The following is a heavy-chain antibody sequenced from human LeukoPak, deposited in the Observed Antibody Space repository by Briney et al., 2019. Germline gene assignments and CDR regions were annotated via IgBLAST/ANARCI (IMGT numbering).Heavy chain of an antibody. J-gene: IGHJ5*02. V-gene: IGHV4-34*01. D-gene: IGHD2-2*01. CDR3: ARGVPAAMGWFDP. Sequence: PSETLSLTCAVYGGSFSGYYWSWIRQPPGKGLEWIGEINHSGSTNYNPSLKSRVTISVDTSKNQFSLKLSSVTAADTAVYYCARGVPAAMGWFDPWGQGTLVTVSS. CDR2: INHSGST. CDR1: GGSFSGYY.